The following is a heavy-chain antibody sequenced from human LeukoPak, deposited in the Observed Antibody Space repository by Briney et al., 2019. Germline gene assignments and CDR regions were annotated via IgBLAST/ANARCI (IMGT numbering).Heavy chain of an antibody. CDR1: GGSMTTHH. CDR3: TTIKRGNIFGYFDF. Sequence: SETLSLTCTVSGGSMTTHHWNWIRQTPGKGLEWIGYVFDSGCTEENPSLKSRVTLSADTSKNQLSLRLSSVTAADTAVYYCTTIKRGNIFGYFDFWGQGILVTVSS. CDR2: VFDSGCT. V-gene: IGHV4-59*11. J-gene: IGHJ4*02. D-gene: IGHD5-18*01.